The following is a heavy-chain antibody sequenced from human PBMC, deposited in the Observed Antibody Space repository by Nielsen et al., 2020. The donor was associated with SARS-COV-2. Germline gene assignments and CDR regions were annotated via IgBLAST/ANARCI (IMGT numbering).Heavy chain of an antibody. Sequence: TLSLTCAASGGSISSGGYSWSWIRQPPGKGLEWIGYIYHSGRTYYNPSLKSRVTISVDRSKNQFSLKLSSVTAADTAVYYCARGGRITFGGADDAFDIWGQGTMVTVSS. CDR1: GGSISSGGYS. V-gene: IGHV4-30-2*01. CDR3: ARGGRITFGGADDAFDI. D-gene: IGHD3-16*01. CDR2: IYHSGRT. J-gene: IGHJ3*02.